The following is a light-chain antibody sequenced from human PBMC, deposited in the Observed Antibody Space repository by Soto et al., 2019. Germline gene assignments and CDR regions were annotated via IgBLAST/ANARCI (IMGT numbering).Light chain of an antibody. J-gene: IGKJ1*01. CDR2: AAS. V-gene: IGKV1-39*01. CDR1: QSISSY. CDR3: QQSYCTPCT. Sequence: DIQMTQSPSSLSASVGDRVTITCRTSQSISSYLNWYQQKPGKAPKLLIYAASSLQSGVPSRFSGSGSGTDFTLSISSLQPEDFATYYCQQSYCTPCTFGQGTKVEIK.